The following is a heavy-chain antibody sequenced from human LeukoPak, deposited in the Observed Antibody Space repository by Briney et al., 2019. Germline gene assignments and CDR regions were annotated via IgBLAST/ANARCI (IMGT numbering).Heavy chain of an antibody. CDR1: GFTFSTYA. CDR2: IGGSGDTT. J-gene: IGHJ4*02. D-gene: IGHD2-15*01. CDR3: VEDVVVIVAAKPGI. Sequence: QSGGSLRLSCAASGFTFSTYAVSWVRQAPGKGLEWVSSIGGSGDTTYYADAVKGRFTISRDNSKNTLCLQMNSLRVDDTAVYYCVEDVVVIVAAKPGIWGQGTLVTVSS. V-gene: IGHV3-23*01.